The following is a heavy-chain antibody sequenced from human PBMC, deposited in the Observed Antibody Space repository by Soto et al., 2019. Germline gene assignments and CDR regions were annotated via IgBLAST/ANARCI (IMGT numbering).Heavy chain of an antibody. V-gene: IGHV4-34*01. J-gene: IGHJ6*02. CDR2: INHSGST. CDR3: ARGEYDFWSGRPRYGMDV. Sequence: PSTPLALTCAVYGVSVSGSYWGEIRHPPVKGLEWIGEINHSGSTNYNPSLKSRVTISVDTSKNQFSLKLSSVTAADTAVYYCARGEYDFWSGRPRYGMDVWGQGTTVTVSS. CDR1: GVSVSGSY. D-gene: IGHD3-3*01.